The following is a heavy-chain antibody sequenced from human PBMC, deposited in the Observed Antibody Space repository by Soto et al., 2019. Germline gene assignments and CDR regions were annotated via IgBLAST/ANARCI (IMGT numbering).Heavy chain of an antibody. J-gene: IGHJ4*02. Sequence: GGSLRLSCAASGFTFSSYSMNWVRQAPGKGLEWVSSISSSSSYIYYADSVEGRFTISRDNAKNSLYLQMNGLRAEDTAVYYCARFTTSSIAARCFDYWGQGTLVTVSS. CDR3: ARFTTSSIAARCFDY. D-gene: IGHD6-6*01. CDR1: GFTFSSYS. CDR2: ISSSSSYI. V-gene: IGHV3-21*01.